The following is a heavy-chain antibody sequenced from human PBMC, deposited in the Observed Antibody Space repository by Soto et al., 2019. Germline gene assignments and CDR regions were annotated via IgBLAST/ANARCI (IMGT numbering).Heavy chain of an antibody. CDR2: IYYSGST. J-gene: IGHJ4*02. V-gene: IGHV4-39*01. CDR3: ASPGDYYDSSGYSGY. CDR1: GGSISSSSYY. D-gene: IGHD3-22*01. Sequence: SDTLSLTCTVSGGSISSSSYYWGWIRQPPGKGLEWIGSIYYSGSTYYNPSLKSRVTISVDTSKNQFSLKLSSVTAADTAVYYCASPGDYYDSSGYSGYWGQGTLVTVSS.